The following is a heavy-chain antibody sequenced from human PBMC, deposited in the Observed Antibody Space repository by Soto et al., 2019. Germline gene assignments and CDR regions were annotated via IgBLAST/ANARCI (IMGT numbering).Heavy chain of an antibody. CDR3: ESFGDVWFDP. D-gene: IGHD3-10*01. J-gene: IGHJ5*02. CDR1: GGTFSSYT. Sequence: QVQLVQSGAEVKKPGSSVKVSCKASGGTFSSYTISWVRQAPGQGLEWMGRIIPILGIANHAQKFQGRVTITADKSTSTAYLELSSLRSEDKAVYYCESFGDVWFDPLGQGTLVTVSS. V-gene: IGHV1-69*02. CDR2: IIPILGIA.